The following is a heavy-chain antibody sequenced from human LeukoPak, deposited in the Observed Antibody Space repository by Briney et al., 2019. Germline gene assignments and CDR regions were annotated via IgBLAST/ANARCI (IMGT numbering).Heavy chain of an antibody. CDR2: INPNTGGT. V-gene: IGHV1-2*02. D-gene: IGHD3-3*01. J-gene: IGHJ3*02. CDR3: ARGYDFWSAPDAFDI. Sequence: ASVKLSCTSSGYTFTGYYLHWVRQAPGQGLEWMGWINPNTGGTTYAEKVQGRVTMTRDTSISTAYMELHRLRSDDTAMYFCARGYDFWSAPDAFDIWGQGTMVTVSS. CDR1: GYTFTGYY.